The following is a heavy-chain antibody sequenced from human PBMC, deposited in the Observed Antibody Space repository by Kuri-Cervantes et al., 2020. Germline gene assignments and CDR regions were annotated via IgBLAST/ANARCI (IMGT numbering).Heavy chain of an antibody. D-gene: IGHD3-22*01. V-gene: IGHV3-13*01. CDR3: ARELSDYDSYGWYLDL. Sequence: GGSLRLSCAASGFTFGNSDMHWGRQATGKCLEWVSAIGAGGDTYYPGSVKGRFTISRDNAKNSLYLQMNSLRAGDTAVYYCARELSDYDSYGWYLDLWGRGTMVTVSS. CDR2: IGAGGDT. CDR1: GFTFGNSD. J-gene: IGHJ2*01.